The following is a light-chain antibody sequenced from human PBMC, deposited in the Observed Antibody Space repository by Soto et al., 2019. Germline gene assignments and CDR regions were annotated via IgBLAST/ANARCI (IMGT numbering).Light chain of an antibody. Sequence: QSVLTQPASVSGSPGQSITISCTGTSSDVGGYNYVSWYQQHPGKAPKLMIYEVSNRPPGVSNRFSGSKSGNTASLTISGLQAEDEADYYCSSYTSSSNVVFGGGTKVTVL. CDR3: SSYTSSSNVV. V-gene: IGLV2-14*01. J-gene: IGLJ2*01. CDR1: SSDVGGYNY. CDR2: EVS.